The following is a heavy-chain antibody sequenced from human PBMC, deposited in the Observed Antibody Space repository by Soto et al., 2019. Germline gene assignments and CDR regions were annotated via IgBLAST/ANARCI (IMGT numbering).Heavy chain of an antibody. V-gene: IGHV4-61*01. D-gene: IGHD1-26*01. CDR3: ARDIVGATYYYYYGMDV. CDR2: IYYSGST. Sequence: SETLSLTCTVSGGSVSSGSYYWSWIRQPPGKGLEWIGYIYYSGSTNYNPSLKSRVTISVDTSKNQFSLKLSSVTAADTAVYYRARDIVGATYYYYYGMDVWGQGTTVTGSS. J-gene: IGHJ6*02. CDR1: GGSVSSGSYY.